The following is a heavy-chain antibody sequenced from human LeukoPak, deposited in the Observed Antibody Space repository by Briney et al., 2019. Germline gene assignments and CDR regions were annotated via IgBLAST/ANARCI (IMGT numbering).Heavy chain of an antibody. Sequence: SETLSLTCTVCGGSISSYYWSWIRQPARKGLEWIGRIYTSGSTNYNPSLKSRVTISVDKSKSRFSLKLSSVTAADTAVYYCARLRSIAAAVYYFDYWGQGTLVTVSS. V-gene: IGHV4-4*07. CDR3: ARLRSIAAAVYYFDY. D-gene: IGHD6-6*01. J-gene: IGHJ4*02. CDR1: GGSISSYY. CDR2: IYTSGST.